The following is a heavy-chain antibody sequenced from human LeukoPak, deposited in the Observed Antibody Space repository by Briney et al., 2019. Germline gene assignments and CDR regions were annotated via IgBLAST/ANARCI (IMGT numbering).Heavy chain of an antibody. V-gene: IGHV1-2*02. Sequence: GASAKVSCKASGYTFTDYYYIHWVRQASGQGLEWMGWLNPKSGDTNYAQKFQGRVTVTRDTSISTAYMELSRLRSDDTAVYYCARPSSTDYVWGQGTQVTVSS. J-gene: IGHJ4*02. D-gene: IGHD2-2*01. CDR1: GYTFTDYY. CDR3: ARPSSTDYV. CDR2: LNPKSGDT.